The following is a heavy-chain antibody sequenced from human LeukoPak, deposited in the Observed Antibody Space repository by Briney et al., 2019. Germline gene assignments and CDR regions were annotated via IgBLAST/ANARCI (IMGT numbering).Heavy chain of an antibody. V-gene: IGHV1-18*01. D-gene: IGHD3-22*01. CDR2: ISAYNGNT. CDR1: GYTFTSYG. J-gene: IGHJ3*02. CDR3: ARDKKVVITTWCCAFDI. Sequence: ASVKVSCKASGYTFTSYGISWVRQAPGQGLEWMGWISAYNGNTNYAQRLQGRVTMTTDTSTSTAYMELRSLRSDDTAVYYCARDKKVVITTWCCAFDIWGQGTMVTVSS.